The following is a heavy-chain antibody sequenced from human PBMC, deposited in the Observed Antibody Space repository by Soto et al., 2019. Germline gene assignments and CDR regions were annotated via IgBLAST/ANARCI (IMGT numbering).Heavy chain of an antibody. CDR3: ARIRDYYDSSGYLDY. D-gene: IGHD3-22*01. Sequence: SGPTLVNPTQTLTLTCTFSGFSLSTSGVGVGWVRQPPGKALEWLARIDWDDDKYYSTSLKTRLTISKDTSKNQVVLTMTNMDPVDTATYYCARIRDYYDSSGYLDYWGQGTLVTVSS. CDR1: GFSLSTSGVG. J-gene: IGHJ4*02. CDR2: IDWDDDK. V-gene: IGHV2-70*11.